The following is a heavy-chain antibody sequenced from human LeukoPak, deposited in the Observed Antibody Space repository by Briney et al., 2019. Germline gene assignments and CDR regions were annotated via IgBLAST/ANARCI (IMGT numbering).Heavy chain of an antibody. CDR2: INPNSGGT. CDR1: GYTFTGYY. CDR3: ARGEQQLDSWFDP. J-gene: IGHJ5*02. D-gene: IGHD6-13*01. V-gene: IGHV1-2*02. Sequence: ASVKVSCKAYGYTFTGYYMHWVRQAPGQGLEWMGWINPNSGGTNYALKFQGRVNMTRATSISTAYMELSRLRSDDTAVYYCARGEQQLDSWFDPWGQGTLVTVSS.